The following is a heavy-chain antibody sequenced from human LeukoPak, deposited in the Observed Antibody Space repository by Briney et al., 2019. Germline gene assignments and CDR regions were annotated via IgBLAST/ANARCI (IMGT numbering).Heavy chain of an antibody. V-gene: IGHV1-58*01. CDR1: GFTFTSSA. CDR2: IVVGSGNT. CDR3: AADLGVLLWFGSPKGLDP. Sequence: ASVKVSCKASGFTFTSSAVQWVRQARGQRLEWIGWIVVGSGNTNYAQKFQERVTITRDMSTSTAYMELSSLRSEDTAVYYCAADLGVLLWFGSPKGLDPWGQGTLVIVSS. J-gene: IGHJ5*02. D-gene: IGHD3-10*01.